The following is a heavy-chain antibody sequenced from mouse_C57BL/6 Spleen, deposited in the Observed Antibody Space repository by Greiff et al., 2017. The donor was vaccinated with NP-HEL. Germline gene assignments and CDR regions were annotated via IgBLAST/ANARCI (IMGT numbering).Heavy chain of an antibody. D-gene: IGHD1-2*01. CDR3: ARERGSSNYGEEFAY. Sequence: EVNLVESGGGLVKPGGSLKLSCAASGFTFSSYAMSWVRQTPEKRLEWVATISDGGSYTYYPDNVKGRFTISRDNAKNNLYLQMSHLKSEDTAMYYCARERGSSNYGEEFAYWGQGTLVTVSA. J-gene: IGHJ3*01. V-gene: IGHV5-4*01. CDR2: ISDGGSYT. CDR1: GFTFSSYA.